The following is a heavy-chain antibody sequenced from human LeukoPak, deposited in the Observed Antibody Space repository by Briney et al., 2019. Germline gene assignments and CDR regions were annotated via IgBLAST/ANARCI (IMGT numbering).Heavy chain of an antibody. CDR3: AKNVRWSTFDY. CDR1: GFTFSSYA. V-gene: IGHV3-23*01. D-gene: IGHD4-17*01. J-gene: IGHJ4*02. CDR2: ISGSGDST. Sequence: GGSLRLSCAASGFTFSSYAMSWVRQAPGKGLEWVSAISGSGDSTYYADSVKGRFTISRDNSKNTLYLQMNGLRAEDTAVYYCAKNVRWSTFDYWGQGTLVTVSS.